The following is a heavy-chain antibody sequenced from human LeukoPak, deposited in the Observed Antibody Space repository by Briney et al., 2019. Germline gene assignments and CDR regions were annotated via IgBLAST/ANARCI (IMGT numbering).Heavy chain of an antibody. CDR1: GFTFSSYS. J-gene: IGHJ4*02. CDR3: AREVGRWELLHFDY. V-gene: IGHV3-48*01. Sequence: GGSLRLSCAASGFTFSSYSMNWVRQAPGKGLEWVSYISSSSSTIYYADSVKGRFTISRDNANNSLYLQMNSLRAEDTAVYYCAREVGRWELLHFDYWGQGTLVTVSS. CDR2: ISSSSSTI. D-gene: IGHD1-26*01.